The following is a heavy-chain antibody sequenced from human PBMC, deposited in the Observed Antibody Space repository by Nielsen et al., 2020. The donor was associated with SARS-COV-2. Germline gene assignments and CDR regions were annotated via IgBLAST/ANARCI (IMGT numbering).Heavy chain of an antibody. CDR1: GFTFSSYA. V-gene: IGHV3-23*01. D-gene: IGHD3-3*01. Sequence: GGSLRLSCAASGFTFSSYAMSWVRQAPGKGLEWVSAISGSGGSTYYADSVKGRFTISRDNSKNTLYLQMNSLRAEDTAVYYCAKDPAGGYDFWSGYYTGSYFDYWGQGTLVTVSS. CDR2: ISGSGGST. J-gene: IGHJ4*02. CDR3: AKDPAGGYDFWSGYYTGSYFDY.